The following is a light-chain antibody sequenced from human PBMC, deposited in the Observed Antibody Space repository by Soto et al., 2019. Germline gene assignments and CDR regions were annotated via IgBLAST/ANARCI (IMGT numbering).Light chain of an antibody. Sequence: QSALTQPRSVSGSPGQSVTFSCTGTSSDVGAYIYVSWYQQHPGKAPKLIIYDVIKRPSGVPDRFSGSKSGNTASLTISGLQAEDEAEYSCCSYAGSSTYVFGTGTKLTVL. V-gene: IGLV2-11*01. CDR3: CSYAGSSTYV. CDR1: SSDVGAYIY. J-gene: IGLJ1*01. CDR2: DVI.